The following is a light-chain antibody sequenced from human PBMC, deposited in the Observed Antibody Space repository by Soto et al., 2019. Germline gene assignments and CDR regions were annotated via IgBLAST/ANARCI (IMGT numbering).Light chain of an antibody. Sequence: EIVLTQSPGTPSLSPGERATLSCRDSQSVSSSYLAWYQQKPGQAPRLLIYGASSRATGIPDRFSGSGSGTDFTLTISRLEPEDFAVYYCHQYDSSPLTFGGGTKVEIK. CDR3: HQYDSSPLT. V-gene: IGKV3-20*01. CDR2: GAS. J-gene: IGKJ4*01. CDR1: QSVSSSY.